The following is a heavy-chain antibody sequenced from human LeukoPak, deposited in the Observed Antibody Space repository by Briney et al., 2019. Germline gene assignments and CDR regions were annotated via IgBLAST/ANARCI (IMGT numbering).Heavy chain of an antibody. Sequence: PGGSLRLSCAASGFTVSSNYMSWVRQAPGKGLEWVAVISYDGSNKYYADSVKGRFTISRDNSKNTLYLQMNSLRAEDTAVYYCARDHEERITMIVVVNSFDYWGQGTLVTVSS. CDR2: ISYDGSNK. V-gene: IGHV3-30-3*01. CDR3: ARDHEERITMIVVVNSFDY. D-gene: IGHD3-22*01. J-gene: IGHJ4*02. CDR1: GFTVSSNY.